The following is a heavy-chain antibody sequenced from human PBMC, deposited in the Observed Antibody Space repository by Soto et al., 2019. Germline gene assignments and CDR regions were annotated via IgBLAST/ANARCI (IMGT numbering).Heavy chain of an antibody. CDR1: GFTFSDYS. CDR2: ISSSSSSSYT. D-gene: IGHD6-13*01. Sequence: QVQLVESGGTLVKPGGSLRLSCAASGFTFSDYSMNWIRQAPGKGLEWVSYISSSSSSSYTNYADSVKGRFTISRDNAKNSLYLQMGSLRAEDTAVYYCARMTTGYSSSWYYFDYWGQGTLVTVSS. V-gene: IGHV3-11*05. CDR3: ARMTTGYSSSWYYFDY. J-gene: IGHJ4*02.